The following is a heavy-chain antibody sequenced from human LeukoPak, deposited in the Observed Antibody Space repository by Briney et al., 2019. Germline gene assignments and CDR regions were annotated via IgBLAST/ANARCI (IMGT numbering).Heavy chain of an antibody. CDR3: ARHMSSTSWGRYYYYYYMDV. J-gene: IGHJ6*03. V-gene: IGHV4-34*01. D-gene: IGHD2-2*01. CDR1: GGSFSGYY. CDR2: INHSGST. Sequence: PSETLSLTCAVYGGSFSGYYWSWIRQPPGKGLEWIGEINHSGSTNYNPSLKSRVTISVDTSKNQFSLKLSSVTAADTAVYYCARHMSSTSWGRYYYYYYMDVWGKGTTVTVSS.